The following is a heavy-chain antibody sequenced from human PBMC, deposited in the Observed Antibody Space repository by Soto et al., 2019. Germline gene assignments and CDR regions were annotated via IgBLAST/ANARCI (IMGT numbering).Heavy chain of an antibody. V-gene: IGHV3-23*01. Sequence: GGSLRLSCAASGFTFSSYAMSWVRQAPGKGLEWVSAISGSGGSTYYADSVKGRFTISRDNSKNTLYLQMNSLRAEDTAVYYCAKDLRSYSYGLSDYWGQGTLVTVSS. CDR2: ISGSGGST. D-gene: IGHD5-18*01. J-gene: IGHJ4*02. CDR1: GFTFSSYA. CDR3: AKDLRSYSYGLSDY.